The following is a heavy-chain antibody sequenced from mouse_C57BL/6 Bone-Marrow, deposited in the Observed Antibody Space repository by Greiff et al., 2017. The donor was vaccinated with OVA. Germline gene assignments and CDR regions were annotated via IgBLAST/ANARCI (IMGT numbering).Heavy chain of an antibody. CDR2: IDPSDSYT. V-gene: IGHV1-69*01. CDR1: GYPFTSYW. Sequence: QVQLQQPGAELVMPGASVKLSCKASGYPFTSYWMHWVKQRPGQGLEWIGEIDPSDSYTNYNQKFKGKSTLTVDKSSSTAYMQLSSLTSEDSAVYYCAVLCGYWGQGTTLTVSS. J-gene: IGHJ2*01. D-gene: IGHD1-1*02. CDR3: AVLCGY.